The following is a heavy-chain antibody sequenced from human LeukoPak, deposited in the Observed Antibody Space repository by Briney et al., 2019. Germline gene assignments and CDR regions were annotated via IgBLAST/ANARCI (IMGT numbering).Heavy chain of an antibody. Sequence: PGGSLRLSCAASGFTVSSNYMSWVRQAPGKGLEWVSVIYSGGSTYYADSVKGRFTISRDNSKNTLYLQMNSLRAEDTAVYYCAKVPLSYYYDSSGWGPDYYFDYWGQGTLVTVSS. D-gene: IGHD3-22*01. V-gene: IGHV3-53*05. CDR3: AKVPLSYYYDSSGWGPDYYFDY. CDR1: GFTVSSNY. CDR2: IYSGGST. J-gene: IGHJ4*02.